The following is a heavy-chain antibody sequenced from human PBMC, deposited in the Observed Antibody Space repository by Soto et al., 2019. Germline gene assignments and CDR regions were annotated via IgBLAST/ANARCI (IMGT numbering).Heavy chain of an antibody. J-gene: IGHJ4*02. V-gene: IGHV3-23*01. CDR1: GLTFSNYA. Sequence: GSLRLSCAASGLTFSNYAMNWVRQAPGKGLEWVSAISGSGDSTFYADSVKGRFTISRDNSKNTLYLQMNSLRAEDTAVYFCARDRFWGQTIVAPDSMAIDYWGQGTLVTVSS. CDR3: ARDRFWGQTIVAPDSMAIDY. D-gene: IGHD2-2*01. CDR2: ISGSGDST.